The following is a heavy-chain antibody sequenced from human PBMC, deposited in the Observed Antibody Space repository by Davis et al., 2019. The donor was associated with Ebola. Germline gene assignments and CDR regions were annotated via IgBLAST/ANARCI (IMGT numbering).Heavy chain of an antibody. CDR3: ARLKGRGSTNGWSYYYYGMDV. CDR2: IYPGDSDT. Sequence: KVSCKGSGYSFTSYWIGWVRQMPGKGLEWMGIIYPGDSDTRYSPSFQGQVTISADKSISTAYLQWSSLKASDTAMYYCARLKGRGSTNGWSYYYYGMDVWGQGTTVTVSS. CDR1: GYSFTSYW. J-gene: IGHJ6*02. D-gene: IGHD6-19*01. V-gene: IGHV5-51*01.